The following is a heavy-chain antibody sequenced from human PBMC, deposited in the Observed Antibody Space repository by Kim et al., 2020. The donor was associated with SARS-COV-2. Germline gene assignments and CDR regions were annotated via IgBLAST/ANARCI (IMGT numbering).Heavy chain of an antibody. J-gene: IGHJ6*02. Sequence: RFTISRDNAKNSLYLQMNSLRAEDTAVYYCARDQVVVVAATLYYYYGMDVWGQGTTVTVSS. D-gene: IGHD2-15*01. V-gene: IGHV3-11*05. CDR3: ARDQVVVVAATLYYYYGMDV.